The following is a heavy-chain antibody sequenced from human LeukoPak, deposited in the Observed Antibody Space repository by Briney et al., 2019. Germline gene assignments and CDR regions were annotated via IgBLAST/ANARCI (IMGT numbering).Heavy chain of an antibody. CDR3: AKDLYYYDCSGYYR. D-gene: IGHD3-22*01. Sequence: PGGSLRLSCAASGFTFDDYAMHWVRQAPGKGLEWVSGISWNSGSIGYADSVKGRFTISRDNAKNSLYLQMNSLRAEDTALYYCAKDLYYYDCSGYYRWGQGTLVTVSS. CDR2: ISWNSGSI. V-gene: IGHV3-9*01. J-gene: IGHJ5*02. CDR1: GFTFDDYA.